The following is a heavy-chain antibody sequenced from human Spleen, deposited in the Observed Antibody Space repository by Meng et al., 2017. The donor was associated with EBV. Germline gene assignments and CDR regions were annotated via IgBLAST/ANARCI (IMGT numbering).Heavy chain of an antibody. D-gene: IGHD1-14*01. CDR1: GGSISSYY. J-gene: IGHJ5*02. Sequence: QAQLQESGPELVKPSGXXXXTCSVSGGSISSYYWNWIRQPPGKGLEWIGYIYYTGDTNYNPSLKSRVTISVDTSKNQFSLELRSVTPADTAVYYCARQTTMTRRRFDPWGQGTLVTVSS. CDR2: IYYTGDT. CDR3: ARQTTMTRRRFDP. V-gene: IGHV4-59*01.